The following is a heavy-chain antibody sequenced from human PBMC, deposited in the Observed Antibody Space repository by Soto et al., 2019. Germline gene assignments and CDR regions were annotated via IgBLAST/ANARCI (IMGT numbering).Heavy chain of an antibody. J-gene: IGHJ6*02. V-gene: IGHV4-59*01. CDR2: IYYSGST. CDR3: ARVGERSGTSYYYYGMDV. D-gene: IGHD6-13*01. Sequence: QVQLQESGPGLVKPSETLSLTCTVSGGSISSYYWSWIRQPPGKGLEWIGYIYYSGSTNYNPSLKSRVTISVDTSKNQFSLKLSSVTAADTAVYYCARVGERSGTSYYYYGMDVWGQGTTVTVSS. CDR1: GGSISSYY.